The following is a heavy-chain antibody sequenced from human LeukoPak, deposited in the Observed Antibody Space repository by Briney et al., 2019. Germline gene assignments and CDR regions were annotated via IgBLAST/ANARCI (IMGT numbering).Heavy chain of an antibody. CDR3: AKDPDSSGHEGYFDY. D-gene: IGHD3-22*01. Sequence: GGSLRLSCAASGFTFSNYAMHWVRQAPGKGLEWVAVISYDGSNKYYADSVKGRFTISRDNSKNTLYLQMNSLRAEDTAVYYCAKDPDSSGHEGYFDYWGQGTLVTVSS. V-gene: IGHV3-30-3*01. J-gene: IGHJ4*02. CDR2: ISYDGSNK. CDR1: GFTFSNYA.